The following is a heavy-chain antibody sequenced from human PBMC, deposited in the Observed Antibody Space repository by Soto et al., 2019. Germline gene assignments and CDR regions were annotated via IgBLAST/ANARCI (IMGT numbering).Heavy chain of an antibody. CDR3: AKDIGDILTGYYPAYYFDY. CDR1: GFTFDDYA. D-gene: IGHD3-9*01. J-gene: IGHJ4*02. V-gene: IGHV3-9*01. CDR2: ISWNSGSI. Sequence: EVQLVESGGGLVQPGRSLRLSCAASGFTFDDYAMHWVRQAPGKGLEWVSGISWNSGSIGYADSVKGRFTISRDNAKNSLYLQMNSLRAEDTALYYCAKDIGDILTGYYPAYYFDYWGQGTLVTVCS.